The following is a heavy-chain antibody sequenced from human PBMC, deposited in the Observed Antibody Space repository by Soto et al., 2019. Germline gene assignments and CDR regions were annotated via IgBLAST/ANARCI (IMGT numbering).Heavy chain of an antibody. V-gene: IGHV3-74*01. Sequence: EVQLVESGGGLVQPGGSLGLSCAASGFTFSSHWMHWVRQAPGKGLVWVSRINSDGSDSTYADSVKGRFTISRDNAKNTRSLQMNSLRADDTAVYYCAMYTELEGYNYGYCGQGTLVTVSS. J-gene: IGHJ4*02. CDR1: GFTFSSHW. CDR2: INSDGSDS. D-gene: IGHD5-12*01. CDR3: AMYTELEGYNYGY.